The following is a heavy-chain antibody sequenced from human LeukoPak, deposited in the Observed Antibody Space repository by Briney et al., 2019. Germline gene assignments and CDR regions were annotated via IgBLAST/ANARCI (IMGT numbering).Heavy chain of an antibody. V-gene: IGHV4-39*01. CDR3: AREGHRGGAFDV. CDR1: GGSISSSDYF. D-gene: IGHD3-10*01. CDR2: IYYDGNT. J-gene: IGHJ3*01. Sequence: SETLSLTCTVSGGSISSSDYFWGWIRQPPGTGLEWIANIYYDGNTYYSPSLRSRAAISEDTSKNQFSLKLTSVTAADTALYYCAREGHRGGAFDVWGLGTMVTVSS.